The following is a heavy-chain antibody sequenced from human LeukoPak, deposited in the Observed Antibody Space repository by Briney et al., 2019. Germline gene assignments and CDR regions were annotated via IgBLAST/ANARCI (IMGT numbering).Heavy chain of an antibody. CDR2: VKSKSDGGTT. J-gene: IGHJ4*02. V-gene: IGHV3-15*01. Sequence: GGSLRLSCAASGFTFNNAWMSWVRQAPGKGLEWVGRVKSKSDGGTTDYAAPVKGRSTISRDDSENMVYLQMNSLKTEDTAVYYCATDWHWGQGTLVTISS. CDR3: ATDWH. CDR1: GFTFNNAW.